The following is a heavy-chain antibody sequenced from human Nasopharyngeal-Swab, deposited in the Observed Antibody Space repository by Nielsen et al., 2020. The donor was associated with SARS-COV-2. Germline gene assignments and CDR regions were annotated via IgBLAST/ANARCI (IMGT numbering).Heavy chain of an antibody. CDR1: GSTFADYA. Sequence: GGSLRLSCAASGSTFADYAMHWVRQAPGKGLEWVSLISWDGGSTYYADSVKGRFTISRDNSKNSLYLQMNSLRAEDTALYYCAKDMVLVDIVVVPAAMPDYWGQGTLVTVSS. CDR3: AKDMVLVDIVVVPAAMPDY. V-gene: IGHV3-43D*04. D-gene: IGHD2-2*01. CDR2: ISWDGGST. J-gene: IGHJ4*02.